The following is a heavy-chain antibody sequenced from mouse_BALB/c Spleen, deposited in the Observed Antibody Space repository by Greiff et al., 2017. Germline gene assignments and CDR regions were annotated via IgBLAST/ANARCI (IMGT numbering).Heavy chain of an antibody. CDR1: GYTFTSYW. V-gene: IGHV1-87*01. CDR2: IYPGDGDT. CDR3: ARSVTGTGAMDY. D-gene: IGHD4-1*01. J-gene: IGHJ4*01. Sequence: VQLQQSGAELARPGASVKLSCKASGYTFTSYWMQWVKQRPGQGLEWIGAIYPGDGDTRYTQKFKGKATLTADKSSSTAYMQLSSLASEDSAVYYCARSVTGTGAMDYWGQGTSVTVSS.